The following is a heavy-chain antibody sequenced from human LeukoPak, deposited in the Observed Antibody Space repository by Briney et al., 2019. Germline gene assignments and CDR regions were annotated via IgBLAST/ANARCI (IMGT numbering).Heavy chain of an antibody. D-gene: IGHD3-10*01. CDR1: GGTFSSYA. V-gene: IGHV1-69*05. CDR3: ARAQYYYGSRSFNWFDP. J-gene: IGHJ5*02. Sequence: GASVKVSCKASGGTFSSYAISWVRQAPGQGLEWMGGIIPIFGTANYAQKFQGRVTITTDESTSTAYMELSSLRSEDTAVYYCARAQYYYGSRSFNWFDPWGQGTLVTVSS. CDR2: IIPIFGTA.